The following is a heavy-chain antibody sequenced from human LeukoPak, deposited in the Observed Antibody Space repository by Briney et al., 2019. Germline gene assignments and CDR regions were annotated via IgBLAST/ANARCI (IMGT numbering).Heavy chain of an antibody. CDR3: ARARRLLWFGELSRYYFDY. CDR1: GYTFTIYG. Sequence: ASVTVSFTASGYTFTIYGISWVRQAPGQGLEWMGWISAYNGNTNYAQKLQGRVTMTTDTSTSTAYMELRSLRSDDTAVYYCARARRLLWFGELSRYYFDYWGQGTLVTVSS. CDR2: ISAYNGNT. J-gene: IGHJ4*02. V-gene: IGHV1-18*01. D-gene: IGHD3-10*01.